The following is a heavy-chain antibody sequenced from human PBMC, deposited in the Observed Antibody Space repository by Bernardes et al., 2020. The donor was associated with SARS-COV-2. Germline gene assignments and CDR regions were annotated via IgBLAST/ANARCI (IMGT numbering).Heavy chain of an antibody. CDR3: ARVSVGYCSSTSCYPHPHFDY. J-gene: IGHJ4*02. CDR1: GYTFTSYG. D-gene: IGHD2-2*01. CDR2: ISAYNGNT. V-gene: IGHV1-18*01. Sequence: ASVKVSCKASGYTFTSYGISWVRQAPGQGLEWMGWISAYNGNTNYAQKLQGRVTMTTDTSTSTAYTELRSLRSDDTAVYYCARVSVGYCSSTSCYPHPHFDYWGQGTLVTVSS.